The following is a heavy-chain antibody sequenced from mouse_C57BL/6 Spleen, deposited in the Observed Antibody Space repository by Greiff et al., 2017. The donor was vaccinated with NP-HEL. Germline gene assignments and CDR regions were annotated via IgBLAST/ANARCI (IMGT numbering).Heavy chain of an antibody. CDR3: ARDKYYYGSSYGFAC. V-gene: IGHV5-4*01. CDR2: ISDGGSYT. Sequence: EVKVVESGGGLVKPGGSLKLSCAASGFTFSSYAMSWVRQTPEKRLEWVATISDGGSYTYYPDNVKGRFTISRDNAKNNLYLQMSHLKSEDTAMYYCARDKYYYGSSYGFACWGQGTLVTVSA. CDR1: GFTFSSYA. J-gene: IGHJ3*01. D-gene: IGHD1-1*01.